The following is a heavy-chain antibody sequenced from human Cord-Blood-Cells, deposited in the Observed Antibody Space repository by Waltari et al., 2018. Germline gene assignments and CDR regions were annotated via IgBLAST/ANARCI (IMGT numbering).Heavy chain of an antibody. CDR1: GFTFSGSA. Sequence: EVQLVESGGGLVQPGGSLKLSCAASGFTFSGSAMHWVRQACGKGLEGVGLIRGKVNSCAKAYAAAGKGRFTIARDDSKNTAYLQMNSLKTDDTAVYYCTRHSNSGSDYWGQGTLVTVSS. CDR2: IRGKVNSCAK. CDR3: TRHSNSGSDY. J-gene: IGHJ4*02. V-gene: IGHV3-73*02. D-gene: IGHD2-21*01.